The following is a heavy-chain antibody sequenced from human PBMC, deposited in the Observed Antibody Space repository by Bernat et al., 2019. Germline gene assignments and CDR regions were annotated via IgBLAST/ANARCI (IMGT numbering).Heavy chain of an antibody. CDR3: MGYGGNSV. CDR1: GFTFSSYA. Sequence: QVQLVESGGGVVQPGRSLRLSCAASGFTFSSYAMHWVRQAPGKGLEWVAVISYDGSNKYYADSVKGRFTISRDNSKNTLYLQMNSVRVEDTAVYYCMGYGGNSVWGQGTLVTVSS. J-gene: IGHJ4*02. CDR2: ISYDGSNK. V-gene: IGHV3-30*07. D-gene: IGHD4-23*01.